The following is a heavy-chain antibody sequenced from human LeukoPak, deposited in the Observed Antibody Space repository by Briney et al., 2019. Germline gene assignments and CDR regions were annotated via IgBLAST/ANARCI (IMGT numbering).Heavy chain of an antibody. CDR1: GFTVSSNY. Sequence: GGSLRLSCAASGFTVSSNYMSWVRQAPGKGLEWVSVIYSGGSTYYADSVKGRFTISRDNSKNTLYLQMNSLRAEDTAVYYCARVQSAYYDILTGYYTGDAFDIWGQGTMVTVSS. CDR3: ARVQSAYYDILTGYYTGDAFDI. J-gene: IGHJ3*02. CDR2: IYSGGST. V-gene: IGHV3-53*01. D-gene: IGHD3-9*01.